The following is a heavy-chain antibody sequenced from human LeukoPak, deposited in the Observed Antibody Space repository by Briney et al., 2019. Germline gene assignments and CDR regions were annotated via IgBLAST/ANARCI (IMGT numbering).Heavy chain of an antibody. J-gene: IGHJ6*03. Sequence: PSETLSLTCTVSGGSISSYYWSWIRQPPGKGLEWIGYIYYSGSTNYNPSLKSRVTISVDTSKNQFSLKLSSVTAADTAVYYCAREIAARYYYMGVWGKGTTVTVSS. CDR1: GGSISSYY. CDR2: IYYSGST. V-gene: IGHV4-59*01. CDR3: AREIAARYYYMGV. D-gene: IGHD6-13*01.